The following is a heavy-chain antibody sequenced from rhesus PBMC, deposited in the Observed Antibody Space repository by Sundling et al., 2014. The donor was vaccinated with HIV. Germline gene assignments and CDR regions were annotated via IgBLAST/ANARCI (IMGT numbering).Heavy chain of an antibody. J-gene: IGHJ4*01. D-gene: IGHD2-15*01. Sequence: EVQLVESGGGLVQPGGSLRLSCAASGFTFSSYGMHWVRQTPGKGLEWVAVISYDGSKKHYVDSVKDRFTISRDNSKNMLYLQMNNLKLEDTAVYYCARDFGYCSSTYCPYYFDYWGQGVLVTVSS. CDR3: ARDFGYCSSTYCPYYFDY. CDR2: ISYDGSKK. V-gene: IGHV3-54*02. CDR1: GFTFSSYG.